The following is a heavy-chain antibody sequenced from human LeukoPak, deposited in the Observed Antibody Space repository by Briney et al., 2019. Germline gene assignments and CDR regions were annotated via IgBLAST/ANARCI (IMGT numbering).Heavy chain of an antibody. V-gene: IGHV1-18*01. CDR3: AREGRYSSSSSRAFFDY. D-gene: IGHD6-6*01. CDR1: GYTFTSYG. J-gene: IGHJ4*02. CDR2: ISAYNGNT. Sequence: ASVKVSCKASGYTFTSYGISWVRQAPGQGLEWMGWISAYNGNTNYAQKLQGRVTMTTDTSTSTAYMELRSLRSDDTAVYYCAREGRYSSSSSRAFFDYWGQGTLVTVSS.